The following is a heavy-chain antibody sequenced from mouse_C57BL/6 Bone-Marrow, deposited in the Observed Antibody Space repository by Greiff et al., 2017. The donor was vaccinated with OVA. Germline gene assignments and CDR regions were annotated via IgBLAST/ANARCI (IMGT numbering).Heavy chain of an antibody. D-gene: IGHD2-4*01. J-gene: IGHJ3*01. CDR2: SRNKANDYTT. Sequence: EVKVVESGGGLVQSGRSLRLSCAPSGFTFSDFYMEWVRQAPGKGLEWIAASRNKANDYTTEYSASVKGRFIVSRDTSQSILYLQMNALRAEDTAIYYCARDAPYDYPFAYWGQGTLVTVSA. CDR1: GFTFSDFY. V-gene: IGHV7-1*01. CDR3: ARDAPYDYPFAY.